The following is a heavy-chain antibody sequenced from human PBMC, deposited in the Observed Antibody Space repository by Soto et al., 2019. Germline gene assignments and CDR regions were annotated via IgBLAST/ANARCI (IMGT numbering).Heavy chain of an antibody. Sequence: QVQLVESGGGVVQPGRSLRLSCAASGFTFSSYAMHWVRQAPGKGLEWVAVISYDGSNKYYADSVKGRFTISRDNSKNTLYLQMNSLRAEDTAVYYCARDLRSGYRYYYYGMDVWGQGTTVTVSS. J-gene: IGHJ6*02. CDR2: ISYDGSNK. V-gene: IGHV3-30-3*01. D-gene: IGHD5-12*01. CDR1: GFTFSSYA. CDR3: ARDLRSGYRYYYYGMDV.